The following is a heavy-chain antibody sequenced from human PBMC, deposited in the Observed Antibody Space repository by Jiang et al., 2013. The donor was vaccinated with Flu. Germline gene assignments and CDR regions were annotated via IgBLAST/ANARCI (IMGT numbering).Heavy chain of an antibody. CDR3: ARGYSSGWGYYFDY. Sequence: PGLVKPSETLSLTCTVSGGSISSYYWSWIRQPPGKGLEWIGYIYYSGSTNYNPSLKSRVTISVDTSKNQFSLKLSSVTAADTAVYYCARGYSSGWGYYFDYWGQGTLVTVSS. D-gene: IGHD6-19*01. V-gene: IGHV4-59*13. CDR2: IYYSGST. CDR1: GGSISSYY. J-gene: IGHJ4*02.